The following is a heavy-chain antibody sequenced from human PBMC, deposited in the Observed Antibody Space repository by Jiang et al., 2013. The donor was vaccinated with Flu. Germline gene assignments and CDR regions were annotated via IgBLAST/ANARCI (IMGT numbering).Heavy chain of an antibody. J-gene: IGHJ4*02. D-gene: IGHD3-16*01. CDR1: GGPISRDY. Sequence: GPGLVKPSETLSLTCTVSGGPISRDYWSWIRQPAGKGLEWIGRIYISGSTNYNPSLKSRVTMSVDTSMNQFSLRLSSVTAADTAVYYCARDDGQRGFYWGQGTLVTVSS. CDR2: IYISGST. V-gene: IGHV4-4*07. CDR3: ARDDGQRGFY.